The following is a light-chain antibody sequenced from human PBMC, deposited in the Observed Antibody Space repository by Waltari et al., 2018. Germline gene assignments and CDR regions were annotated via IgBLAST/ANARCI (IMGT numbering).Light chain of an antibody. V-gene: IGLV2-14*02. Sequence: QSALTQPASVSGSPGQSITISCTGTSGDVGGYNLVSWYQHHPGHAPNLMIYEVSERTVGVSYRFTGSKSGGTASLTISGLQADDEADYYCSSYTNTRIYVFGTGTKVTVL. CDR1: SGDVGGYNL. J-gene: IGLJ1*01. CDR2: EVS. CDR3: SSYTNTRIYV.